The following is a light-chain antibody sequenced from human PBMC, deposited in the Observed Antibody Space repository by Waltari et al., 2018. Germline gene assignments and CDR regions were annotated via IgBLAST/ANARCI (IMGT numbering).Light chain of an antibody. CDR3: EAWDNSLNGIL. CDR2: ENN. CDR1: SSNTGGYD. V-gene: IGLV1-44*01. Sequence: QSVLTQPPSVSGYPGQRVTISCTGSSSNTGGYDVHWYQQLPGTAPKLLIFENNKRPSGVSDRFSGSKSATSASLTITGLQSEDEAEYYCEAWDNSLNGILFGGGTRLTVL. J-gene: IGLJ2*01.